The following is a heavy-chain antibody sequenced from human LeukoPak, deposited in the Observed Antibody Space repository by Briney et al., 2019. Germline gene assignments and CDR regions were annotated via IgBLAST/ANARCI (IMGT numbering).Heavy chain of an antibody. CDR3: ARGVYDILTGLFYYYYYMDV. D-gene: IGHD3-9*01. J-gene: IGHJ6*03. CDR1: GGSISSGSYY. CDR2: IYTSGST. Sequence: SQTLSLTCTVSGGSISSGSYYWSWIRQPAGKGLEWIGRIYTSGSTNYNPSLKSRVTISVDTSKNQFSLKLSSVTAADTAVYYCARGVYDILTGLFYYYYYMDVWGKGTTVTISS. V-gene: IGHV4-61*02.